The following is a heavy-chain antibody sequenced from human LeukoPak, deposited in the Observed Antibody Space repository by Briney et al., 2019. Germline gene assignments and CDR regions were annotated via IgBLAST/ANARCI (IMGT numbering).Heavy chain of an antibody. Sequence: PSETLSLTCAVYGGSFSGYYWSWIRQPPGKGQEWIGEINHSGSTNYNPSLKSRVTISVDTSKNQFSLKLSSVTAADTAVYYCARASRSGWYFYWGQGTLVTVSS. CDR3: ARASRSGWYFY. J-gene: IGHJ4*02. CDR1: GGSFSGYY. V-gene: IGHV4-34*01. CDR2: INHSGST. D-gene: IGHD6-19*01.